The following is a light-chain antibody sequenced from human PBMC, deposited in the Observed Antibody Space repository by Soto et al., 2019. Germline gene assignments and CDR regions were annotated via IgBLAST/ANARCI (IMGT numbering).Light chain of an antibody. CDR2: DVN. Sequence: QSVLSQPASVSGSPGQSITISCTGTSSDVGGYNSLSWYQQHPGKVPKLMIYDVNNRPSGVSYRFSGSKSGNTASLTISGLQAEDEADYYCSSYTSSSTYVFGTGTKVTVL. CDR1: SSDVGGYNS. V-gene: IGLV2-14*01. CDR3: SSYTSSSTYV. J-gene: IGLJ1*01.